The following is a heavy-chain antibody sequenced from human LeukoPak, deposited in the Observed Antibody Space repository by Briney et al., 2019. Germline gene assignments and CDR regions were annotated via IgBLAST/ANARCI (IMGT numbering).Heavy chain of an antibody. J-gene: IGHJ3*02. CDR3: ARRTEDFSSDTVTTSTDAFDI. D-gene: IGHD4-11*01. CDR2: INHSGST. V-gene: IGHV4-4*02. CDR1: GGSISSSNW. Sequence: SGTLSLTCAVSGGSISSSNWWSWVRQPPGKGLEWIGEINHSGSTNYNPSLKSRVTISVDTSKNQFSLKLSSVTAADTAVYYCARRTEDFSSDTVTTSTDAFDIWGRGTMVTVSS.